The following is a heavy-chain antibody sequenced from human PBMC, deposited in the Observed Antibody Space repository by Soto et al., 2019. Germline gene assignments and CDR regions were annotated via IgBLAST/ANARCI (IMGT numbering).Heavy chain of an antibody. CDR2: IIPIFGTA. V-gene: IGHV1-69*06. CDR3: ARATDCDFWSGYSTYYYYGMDV. J-gene: IGHJ6*02. D-gene: IGHD3-3*01. Sequence: SVKVSCKASGGTFSSYAISWVRQAPGQGLEWMGGIIPIFGTANYAQKFQGRVTITADKSTSTAYMELSSLRSEDTAVDYCARATDCDFWSGYSTYYYYGMDVWGQGTTVTVSS. CDR1: GGTFSSYA.